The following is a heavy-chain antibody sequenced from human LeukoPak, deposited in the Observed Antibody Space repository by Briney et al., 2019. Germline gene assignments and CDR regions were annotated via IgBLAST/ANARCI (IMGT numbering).Heavy chain of an antibody. CDR1: GFTFSSYS. J-gene: IGHJ5*02. CDR2: ISSSSSYI. Sequence: GGSLRLSCAASGFTFSSYSMNWVRQAPGKGLEWVSSISSSSSYIYCADSVKGRFTISRDNAKNSLYLQMNSLRAEDTAVYYCASLYSSSWYGWFDPWGQGTLVTVSS. CDR3: ASLYSSSWYGWFDP. D-gene: IGHD6-13*01. V-gene: IGHV3-21*01.